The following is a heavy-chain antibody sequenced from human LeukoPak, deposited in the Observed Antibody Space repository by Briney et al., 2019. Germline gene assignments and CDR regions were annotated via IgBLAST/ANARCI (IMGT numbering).Heavy chain of an antibody. D-gene: IGHD6-13*01. J-gene: IGHJ4*02. CDR2: ISYDGSNK. CDR3: AKDLVSSSSWDVLDY. V-gene: IGHV3-30*18. CDR1: GFTFSSYG. Sequence: GGSLRLSCAASGFTFSSYGMHWVRQAPGKGLEWVAVISYDGSNKYYADSVKGRFTISRDNSKNTLYLQMNSLRAEDTAVYYCAKDLVSSSSWDVLDYWGQGTLVTVSS.